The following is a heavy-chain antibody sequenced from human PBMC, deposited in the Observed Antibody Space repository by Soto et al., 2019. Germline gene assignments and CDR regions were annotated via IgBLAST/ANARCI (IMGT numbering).Heavy chain of an antibody. CDR2: ISYDGSNK. J-gene: IGHJ5*02. CDR1: GFTFSSYG. V-gene: IGHV3-30*18. D-gene: IGHD6-13*01. Sequence: GSLRLSCAASGFTFSSYGMHWVRQAPGKGLEWVAVISYDGSNKYYADSVKGRFTISRDNSKNTLYLQMNSLRAEDTAVYYCAKDPSAAPIDWFDPWGQGTLVTVSS. CDR3: AKDPSAAPIDWFDP.